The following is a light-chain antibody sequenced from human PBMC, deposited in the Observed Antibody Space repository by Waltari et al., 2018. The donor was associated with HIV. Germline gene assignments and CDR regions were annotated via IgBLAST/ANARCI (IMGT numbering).Light chain of an antibody. V-gene: IGLV2-14*03. CDR2: DVY. J-gene: IGLJ1*01. Sequence: QSALTQPASVSGSPGQSITISCTGTSSDVGAYDYVSWYQQHPGKVPKLLIYDVYMRPPRISTRFSGSKSGNTASLTISGLRDEDEADYYCASFTSGRLNVFGTGTKVTVL. CDR3: ASFTSGRLNV. CDR1: SSDVGAYDY.